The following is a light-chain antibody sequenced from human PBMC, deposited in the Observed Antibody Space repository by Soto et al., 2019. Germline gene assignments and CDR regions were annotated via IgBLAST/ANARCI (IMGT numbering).Light chain of an antibody. CDR3: QPYGKSPLT. CDR1: QRVAGSV. Sequence: EVVLTQSPGTLSMSPGDSATLSCRASQRVAGSVVAWYQQKPGQAPRLLIYDVSSRATVTPARFSGSGSGTEFTLNIVRLQPEDFAVYYCQPYGKSPLTFGGGTKVEIK. CDR2: DVS. J-gene: IGKJ4*01. V-gene: IGKV3-20*01.